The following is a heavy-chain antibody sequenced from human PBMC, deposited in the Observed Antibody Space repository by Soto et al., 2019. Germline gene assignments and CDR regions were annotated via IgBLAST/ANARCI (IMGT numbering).Heavy chain of an antibody. Sequence: SETLSLTCTVSGGSISSGDYYWSWIRQPPGKGLEWIGYIYYSGSTYYNPSLKSRVTISVDTSKNQFSLKLSSVTAADTAVYYCARDPTFFGAPPGGMDVWGQATTVTVS. V-gene: IGHV4-30-4*01. D-gene: IGHD3-16*01. CDR3: ARDPTFFGAPPGGMDV. CDR1: GGSISSGDYY. CDR2: IYYSGST. J-gene: IGHJ6*02.